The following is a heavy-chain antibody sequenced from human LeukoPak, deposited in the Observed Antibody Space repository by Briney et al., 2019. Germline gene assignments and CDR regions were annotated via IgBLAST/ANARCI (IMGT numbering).Heavy chain of an antibody. V-gene: IGHV1-69*05. CDR1: GGTFSSYA. Sequence: SVKVSCKASGGTFSSYAISWVRQAPGQGLEWMGRIIPIFGTANYAQKSQGRVTITTDESTSTAYMELSSLRSEDTAVYYCARPLRSGYYYNAFDIWGQGTMVTVSS. CDR2: IIPIFGTA. J-gene: IGHJ3*02. CDR3: ARPLRSGYYYNAFDI. D-gene: IGHD3-22*01.